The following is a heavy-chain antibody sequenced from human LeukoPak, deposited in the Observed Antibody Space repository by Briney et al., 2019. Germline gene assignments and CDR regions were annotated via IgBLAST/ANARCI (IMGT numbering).Heavy chain of an antibody. CDR3: AREPTYYDFWSGQPNWFDP. V-gene: IGHV1-2*06. Sequence: GASVKVSCKASGYTFTGYYMHWVRQAPGQGLEWMGRIHLNSGGTNYAQKFQGRVTMTRDTSISTAYMELSRLRSDDTAVYYCAREPTYYDFWSGQPNWFDPWGQGTLVTVSS. J-gene: IGHJ5*02. D-gene: IGHD3-3*01. CDR1: GYTFTGYY. CDR2: IHLNSGGT.